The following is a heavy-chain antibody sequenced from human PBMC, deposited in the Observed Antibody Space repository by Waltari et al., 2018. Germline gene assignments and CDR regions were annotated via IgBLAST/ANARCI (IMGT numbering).Heavy chain of an antibody. CDR1: GFTFSSYW. V-gene: IGHV3-7*01. D-gene: IGHD3-16*01. Sequence: EVQLVESGGGLVQPGGSLRLSCAASGFTFSSYWMSWVRQAPGKGLEWVANIKQDGSEKYYVDSVKGRYTISRDNAKNTVFLQMNSLRVEDTAVYYCVRRLDKRRGFDYWGQGTLVTVSS. CDR3: VRRLDKRRGFDY. J-gene: IGHJ4*02. CDR2: IKQDGSEK.